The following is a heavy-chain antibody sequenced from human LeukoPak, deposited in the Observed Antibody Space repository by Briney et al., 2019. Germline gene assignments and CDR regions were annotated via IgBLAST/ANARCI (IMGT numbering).Heavy chain of an antibody. CDR1: GGTFSSYA. D-gene: IGHD2-2*01. Sequence: ASVKVSCKASGGTFSSYAISWVRQAPGQGLEWMGGIIPIFGTANYAQKFQGRVTTTADKSTSTAYMELSSLRSEDTAVYYCARGSFQGYCSSTSCYLIDYWGQGTLVTVSS. CDR2: IIPIFGTA. CDR3: ARGSFQGYCSSTSCYLIDY. V-gene: IGHV1-69*06. J-gene: IGHJ4*02.